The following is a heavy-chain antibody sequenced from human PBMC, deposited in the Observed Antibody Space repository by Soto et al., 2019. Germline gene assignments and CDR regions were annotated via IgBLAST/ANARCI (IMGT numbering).Heavy chain of an antibody. V-gene: IGHV4-38-2*02. CDR2: VYHGGTT. Sequence: SETLSLTCTVSGYSISSGSYWGWIRQPPGKGPEWIASVYHGGTTFYNPSLKSRVTVSVDKSNNQFSLKLRSVTAADTAVYYCAREGAGYCSSTSCRDYYYYYGMDVWGQGTTVTVSS. D-gene: IGHD2-2*01. CDR3: AREGAGYCSSTSCRDYYYYYGMDV. J-gene: IGHJ6*02. CDR1: GYSISSGSY.